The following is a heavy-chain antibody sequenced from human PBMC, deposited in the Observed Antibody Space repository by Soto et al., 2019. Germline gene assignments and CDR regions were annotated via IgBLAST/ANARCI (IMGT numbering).Heavy chain of an antibody. V-gene: IGHV4-59*08. J-gene: IGHJ3*02. CDR2: IYYSGTT. CDR1: GGSISSYY. Sequence: QVQLQESGPGLVKPSETLSLTCTVSGGSISSYYWSWIRQPPGKGLEGIGYIYYSGTTNYNPSLQSRVTISVDTSKNQFSLKLSSVTAADTAVYYCARHVYCSGGSCYSRPYDAFDIWGQGTMVTVSS. D-gene: IGHD2-15*01. CDR3: ARHVYCSGGSCYSRPYDAFDI.